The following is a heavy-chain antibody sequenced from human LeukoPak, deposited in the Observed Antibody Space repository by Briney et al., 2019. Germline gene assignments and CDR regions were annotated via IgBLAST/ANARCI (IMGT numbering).Heavy chain of an antibody. CDR2: IYTSGST. CDR3: ARAQWLGGYYFDY. J-gene: IGHJ4*02. CDR1: GGSISSYY. V-gene: IGHV4-4*09. D-gene: IGHD6-19*01. Sequence: SETLSLTCTVSGGSISSYYWSWIRQPPGKGLEWIGYIYTSGSTNYNPSLKSRVTISVDTSKNQFSLKLSSVTAADTAVHYCARAQWLGGYYFDYWGQGTLVTVSS.